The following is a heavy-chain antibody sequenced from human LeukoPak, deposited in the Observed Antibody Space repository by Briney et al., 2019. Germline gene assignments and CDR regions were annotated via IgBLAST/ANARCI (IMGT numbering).Heavy chain of an antibody. D-gene: IGHD2-15*01. CDR1: GGSISSGSYY. CDR3: AREEYCSGGSCYAP. Sequence: SQTLSLTCTVSGGSISSGSYYWSWIRQPAGKGLEWIGRIYTSGSTNYNPSLKSRVTIPVDTSKNQFSLKLSSVTAADTAVYYCAREEYCSGGSCYAPWGQGTLVTVSS. CDR2: IYTSGST. J-gene: IGHJ5*02. V-gene: IGHV4-61*02.